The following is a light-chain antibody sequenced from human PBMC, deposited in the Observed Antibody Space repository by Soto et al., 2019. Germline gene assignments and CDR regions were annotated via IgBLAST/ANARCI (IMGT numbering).Light chain of an antibody. CDR2: LVS. CDR3: TSWGI. CDR1: HSEVGDCDY. Sequence: TQPASVSGSPAQSITISCNATHSEVGDCDYVAWYQPLTDKVRQLFISLVSNLRAGVSNRFSASKSGNTASLTISGLQAEDEGDYFCTSWGIFGPRTQVTV. J-gene: IGLJ1*01. V-gene: IGLV2-14*01.